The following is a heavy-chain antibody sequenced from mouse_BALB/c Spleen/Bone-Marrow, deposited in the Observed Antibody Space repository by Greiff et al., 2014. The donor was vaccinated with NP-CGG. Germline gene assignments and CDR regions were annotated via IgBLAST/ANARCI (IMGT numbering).Heavy chain of an antibody. D-gene: IGHD2-14*01. CDR2: IDPYYGTT. CDR3: TRSRAYFRDWFAY. V-gene: IGHV1-39*01. J-gene: IGHJ3*01. Sequence: VQLQQSGPELEKPGASAKISCKASGHSFTGYNMNWVKQSHGKSLEWIGNIDPYYGTTTFNQKFKDKATLTVDKSSSTAYMQLKSLTSEDSAVYYCTRSRAYFRDWFAYWGQGTLVTVSA. CDR1: GHSFTGYN.